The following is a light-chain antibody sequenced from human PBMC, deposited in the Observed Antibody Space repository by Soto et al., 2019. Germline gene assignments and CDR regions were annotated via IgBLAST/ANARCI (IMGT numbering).Light chain of an antibody. V-gene: IGKV3-11*01. CDR2: DAS. CDR1: PSVDTL. Sequence: EIVLTQSPATLSLSPGERATLSCRASPSVDTLLSWYQQKPGQVPRLLIYDASNRATGIPARFSGSGSGTQFTLPISSLEPEDFAVYYCQQRRDWPITFGGGTKVEIK. J-gene: IGKJ4*01. CDR3: QQRRDWPIT.